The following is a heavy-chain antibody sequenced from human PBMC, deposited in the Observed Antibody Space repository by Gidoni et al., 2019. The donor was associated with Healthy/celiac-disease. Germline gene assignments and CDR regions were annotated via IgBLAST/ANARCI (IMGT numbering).Heavy chain of an antibody. V-gene: IGHV4-31*03. J-gene: IGHJ5*02. CDR2: IYYSGST. CDR3: AREKQQLVSGENWFDP. CDR1: GGSISSGGYY. Sequence: QVQLQESGPGLVKPSQTLSLTCTVSGGSISSGGYYWSWIRQHPGKGLEWIGYIYYSGSTYYNPSLKSRVTISVDTSKNQFSLKLSSVTAADTAVYYCAREKQQLVSGENWFDPWGQGTLVTVSS. D-gene: IGHD6-13*01.